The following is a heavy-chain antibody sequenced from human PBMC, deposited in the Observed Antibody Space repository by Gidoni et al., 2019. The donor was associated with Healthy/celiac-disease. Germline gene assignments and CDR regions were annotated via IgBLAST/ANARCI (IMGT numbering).Heavy chain of an antibody. CDR1: GGSVSSGSYY. D-gene: IGHD6-6*01. Sequence: QVQLQESGPGLVKPSETLSLTCTVSGGSVSSGSYYWSWIRQPPGKGLEWIGYIYYSGSTNYNPSLKSRVTISVDTSKNQFSLKLSSVTAADTAVYYCAREVGAARRRGWFDPWGQGTLVTVSS. V-gene: IGHV4-61*01. J-gene: IGHJ5*02. CDR2: IYYSGST. CDR3: AREVGAARRRGWFDP.